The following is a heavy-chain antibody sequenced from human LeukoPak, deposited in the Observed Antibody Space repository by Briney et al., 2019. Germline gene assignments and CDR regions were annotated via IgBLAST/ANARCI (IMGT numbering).Heavy chain of an antibody. V-gene: IGHV4-39*07. Sequence: SENLSLTCSVSGGSISAGSAYWGWIRQPPGKGLEWIGSINHGGRTYYSPSLRSRLTISVDTSKNQFSLRLSSVTAADTAMYYCASETNLDYWGQGALVTVSS. CDR1: GGSISAGSAY. D-gene: IGHD1-14*01. J-gene: IGHJ4*02. CDR2: INHGGRT. CDR3: ASETNLDY.